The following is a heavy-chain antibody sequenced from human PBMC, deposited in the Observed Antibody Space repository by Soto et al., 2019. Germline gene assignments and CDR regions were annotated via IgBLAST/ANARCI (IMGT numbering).Heavy chain of an antibody. V-gene: IGHV4-30-2*01. Sequence: PSETLSLTCAVSGISITRGGSSWTWIRQPPGKGLEWIGYLSYSGSAYHNPSLKSRVTISVDRSKNQFSLKLNSVTTADTAVYYCAREVNYWFDPWGQGTLVTVSS. CDR3: AREVNYWFDP. D-gene: IGHD2-21*01. J-gene: IGHJ5*02. CDR1: GISITRGGSS. CDR2: LSYSGSA.